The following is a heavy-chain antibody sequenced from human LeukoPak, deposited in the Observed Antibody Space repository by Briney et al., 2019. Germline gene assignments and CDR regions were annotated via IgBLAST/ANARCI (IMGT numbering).Heavy chain of an antibody. D-gene: IGHD1-14*01. V-gene: IGHV4-59*08. CDR2: IYYSGST. CDR3: ARHRGSNLNRSFDF. Sequence: SETLSLTCTVSGGSISSSYWSWIRQPPGKGLEWIASIYYSGSTNYNPSLKSRVTVSLDTSKNQFSLKLSSVTAADTAVYYCARHRGSNLNRSFDFWGQGTLVTVSS. J-gene: IGHJ4*02. CDR1: GGSISSSY.